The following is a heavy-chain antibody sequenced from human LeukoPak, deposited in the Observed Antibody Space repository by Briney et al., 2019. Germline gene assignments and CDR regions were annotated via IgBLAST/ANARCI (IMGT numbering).Heavy chain of an antibody. J-gene: IGHJ4*02. Sequence: GGSLRLSCAASGFTFSNYWMHWVRQAPGKGLVWVSRINSDGRSTNYADSVKGRFTISRDNAKNTLYLQMNSLRAEDTAVYYCARGAYSGYSSDNWGQGTLVSVSS. CDR2: INSDGRST. D-gene: IGHD2-21*01. CDR3: ARGAYSGYSSDN. V-gene: IGHV3-74*01. CDR1: GFTFSNYW.